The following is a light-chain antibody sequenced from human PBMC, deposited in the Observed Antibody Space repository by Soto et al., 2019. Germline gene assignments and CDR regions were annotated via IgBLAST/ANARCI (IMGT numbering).Light chain of an antibody. J-gene: IGKJ1*01. V-gene: IGKV3-15*01. CDR3: QQYNKWPFT. CDR2: GAS. Sequence: EIVMTQCPATLSVSPGQIFTFSCRASQSVNTNLDWYQHRAGQAPRLLIYGASTRASGIPARFSGSGSVTEFTLTISSLQSEDFAIYYCQQYNKWPFTFGQGTKVDIK. CDR1: QSVNTN.